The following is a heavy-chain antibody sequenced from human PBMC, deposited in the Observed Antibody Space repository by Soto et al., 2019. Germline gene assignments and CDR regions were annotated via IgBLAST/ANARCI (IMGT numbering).Heavy chain of an antibody. V-gene: IGHV3-30*18. CDR3: AKDHYTVTRNYWYFDL. D-gene: IGHD4-17*01. J-gene: IGHJ2*01. CDR1: GFTFSSYG. CDR2: ISYDGSNK. Sequence: QVQLVESGGGVVQPGRSLRLSCAASGFTFSSYGMHWVRQAPGKGLEWVAVISYDGSNKYYADSVKGRFTISRDNSKNTLYLQMNSLRAKDTAVYYCAKDHYTVTRNYWYFDLWGRGTLVTVSS.